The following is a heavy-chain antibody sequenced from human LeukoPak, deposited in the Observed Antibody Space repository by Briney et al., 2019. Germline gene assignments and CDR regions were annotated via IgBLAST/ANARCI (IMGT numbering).Heavy chain of an antibody. V-gene: IGHV3-64*01. CDR1: GFTFSSYA. D-gene: IGHD3-3*01. J-gene: IGHJ6*02. CDR2: ISSNGGST. CDR3: ARDGFYDFWSGYYPKYGMDV. Sequence: GASLRLSCSTSGFTFSSYAMHWVRQAPGKGLEYVSAISSNGGSTYYANSVKGRFTISRDNSKNTLYLQMGSLRAEDMAVYYCARDGFYDFWSGYYPKYGMDVWGQGTTVTVSS.